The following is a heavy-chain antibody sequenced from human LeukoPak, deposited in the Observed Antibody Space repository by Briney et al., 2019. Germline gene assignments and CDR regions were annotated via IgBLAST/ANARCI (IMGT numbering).Heavy chain of an antibody. V-gene: IGHV4-61*01. CDR2: TSNSGST. Sequence: SETLSLTCTVSGGSISSSSYYWTWIRQPPGKGLEWIGYTSNSGSTDYNPSLKSRVTISVDTSKNQFSLKLNSVTAADTAVYYCARGTETSARLLQHWGQGTMVTVSS. CDR3: ARGTETSARLLQH. CDR1: GGSISSSSYY. D-gene: IGHD2-2*01. J-gene: IGHJ1*01.